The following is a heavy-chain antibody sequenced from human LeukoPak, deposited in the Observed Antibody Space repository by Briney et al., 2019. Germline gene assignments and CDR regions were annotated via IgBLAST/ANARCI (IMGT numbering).Heavy chain of an antibody. V-gene: IGHV3-21*01. CDR3: SGGGFGRLDMRSSYSFYGLDV. CDR2: ISTRGSYL. Sequence: GGSLRLSCAASGFTFSTYTMNWVRQAPGKGLQWVASISTRGSYLYYADSVKGRFTISRDNSKNTLYLQMNSLRAEDTAVYYCSGGGFGRLDMRSSYSFYGLDVWGQGTTVTVSS. D-gene: IGHD3-10*01. CDR1: GFTFSTYT. J-gene: IGHJ6*02.